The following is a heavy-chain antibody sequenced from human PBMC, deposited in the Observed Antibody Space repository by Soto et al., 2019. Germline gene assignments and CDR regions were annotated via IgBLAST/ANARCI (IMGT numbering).Heavy chain of an antibody. V-gene: IGHV3-23*01. D-gene: IGHD1-26*01. Sequence: PGGSLRLSCAASGFNFATYSMSWDRQAPGKGLEWVAGISDGVDRAYYGDSVKGRFTISRDTSKSTVYLELNNLSAEDTAVYHCAKNQGVELVPLATVDWFDPWGQGSVVTVSS. CDR2: ISDGVDRA. J-gene: IGHJ5*02. CDR1: GFNFATYS. CDR3: AKNQGVELVPLATVDWFDP.